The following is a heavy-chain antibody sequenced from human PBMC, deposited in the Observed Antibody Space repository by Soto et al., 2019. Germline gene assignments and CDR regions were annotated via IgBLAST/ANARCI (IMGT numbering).Heavy chain of an antibody. V-gene: IGHV4-34*01. D-gene: IGHD2-21*01. CDR2: INHSGST. CDR3: ARAYGGDVFDY. Sequence: QVQLQQWGAGLLKPSETLSLTCAVYGRSFSGYYWSWIRQPPGKGLEWIGEINHSGSTNYNPSLNSRVTISVDTSKNHFSLKLSSLTAADTAVYYCARAYGGDVFDYWGQGTLVTVSS. CDR1: GRSFSGYY. J-gene: IGHJ4*02.